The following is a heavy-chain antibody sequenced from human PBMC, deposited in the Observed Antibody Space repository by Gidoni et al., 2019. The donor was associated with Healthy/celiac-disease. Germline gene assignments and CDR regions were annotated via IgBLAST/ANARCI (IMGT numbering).Heavy chain of an antibody. CDR1: GFTFSSYA. V-gene: IGHV3-23*01. CDR3: AKTPGYDIWTVPYGMDV. J-gene: IGHJ6*02. CDR2: ISGSGGST. D-gene: IGHD3-9*01. Sequence: EVQLLESGGGSVQPGGSLRLSCAASGFTFSSYAMSWVRQAPGKGLECVSAISGSGGSTCYADSVKGRFTIARDNSKNTLYLQMNSLRAEDTAVYYWAKTPGYDIWTVPYGMDVWGQGTTVTVSS.